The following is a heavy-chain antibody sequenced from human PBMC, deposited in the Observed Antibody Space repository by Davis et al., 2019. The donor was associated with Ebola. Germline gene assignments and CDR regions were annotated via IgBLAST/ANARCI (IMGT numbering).Heavy chain of an antibody. V-gene: IGHV3-21*01. CDR2: ISSSSSYI. Sequence: GESLKISCAASGFTFSSYGMNWVRQAPGKGLEWVSSISSSSSYIYYADSVKGRFTISRDNAKNSLYLQMNSLRAEDTAVYYCARETPFDYWGQGTLVTVSS. J-gene: IGHJ4*02. CDR3: ARETPFDY. CDR1: GFTFSSYG.